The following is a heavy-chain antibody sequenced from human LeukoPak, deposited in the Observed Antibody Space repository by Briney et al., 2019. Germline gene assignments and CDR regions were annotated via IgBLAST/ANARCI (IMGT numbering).Heavy chain of an antibody. CDR3: ARSSVVVSATPRFDP. J-gene: IGHJ5*02. Sequence: SETLSLTCTVSGGSISCGDYYWTWIRQPPRRVQEWLGYNFYSGSTYYNPSLKSRVSISVDTSKNQFSLKLSSVTAADTAVYYCARSSVVVSATPRFDPWGQGTLVTVSS. V-gene: IGHV4-30-4*08. CDR2: NFYSGST. D-gene: IGHD2-15*01. CDR1: GGSISCGDYY.